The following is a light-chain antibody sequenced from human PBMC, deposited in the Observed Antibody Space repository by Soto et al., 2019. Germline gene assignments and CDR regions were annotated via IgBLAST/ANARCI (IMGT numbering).Light chain of an antibody. J-gene: IGLJ1*01. CDR2: TND. Sequence: QSVLTQPPSASGTPGQRVTISCSGSSSNIGSNTVKWYQQLPGTAPKLLIYTNDQRPSGVPDRFSGSKSGTSASLAISGLQFEDEADYHCSSWDDNLDAEVFGAGTKLTVL. CDR1: SSNIGSNT. CDR3: SSWDDNLDAEV. V-gene: IGLV1-44*01.